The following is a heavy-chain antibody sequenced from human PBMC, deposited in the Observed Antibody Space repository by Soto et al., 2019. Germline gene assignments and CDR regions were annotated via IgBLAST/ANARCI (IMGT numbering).Heavy chain of an antibody. Sequence: EVQLVESGGGLVQPGRSLRLSCAASGFTFHNYAMHWVRQAPGKGLEWVAGISWNSGNIDFWDAVKGRFNISRDNAKITLYMHMNSLRPEDTAVYYCAKDPYYTLTGYNNWFDPWGQGTLVTVSS. CDR2: ISWNSGNI. D-gene: IGHD3-9*01. V-gene: IGHV3-9*01. CDR1: GFTFHNYA. CDR3: AKDPYYTLTGYNNWFDP. J-gene: IGHJ5*02.